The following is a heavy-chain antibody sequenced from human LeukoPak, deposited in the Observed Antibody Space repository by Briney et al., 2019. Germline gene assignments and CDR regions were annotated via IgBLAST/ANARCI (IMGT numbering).Heavy chain of an antibody. CDR1: GYSISSGYY. D-gene: IGHD6-19*01. CDR3: AGYSVSGWSFGPYYMDV. V-gene: IGHV4-38-2*02. CDR2: IYHSGST. Sequence: PSETLSLTCTVSGYSISSGYYWGWIRQPPGKGLEWIGSIYHSGSTYYNPSLKSRVTISVDTSENQFSLKLSSVTAADTAVYYCAGYSVSGWSFGPYYMDVWGKGTTVTVSS. J-gene: IGHJ6*03.